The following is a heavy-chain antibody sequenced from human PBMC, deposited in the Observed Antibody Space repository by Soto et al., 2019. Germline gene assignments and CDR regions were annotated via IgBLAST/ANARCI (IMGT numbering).Heavy chain of an antibody. CDR2: IWYDGSNK. D-gene: IGHD4-17*01. J-gene: IGHJ6*02. V-gene: IGHV3-33*01. CDR1: GFTFSSYG. Sequence: QVQLVESGGGVVQPGRSLRLSCAASGFTFSSYGMHWVRQAPGKGLERVAVIWYDGSNKYYADSVKGRFTISRDNSKNTLDLQMNSLRDEDTAVYYCARDRTVTTYYYYDMDVWGRGTTVTVSS. CDR3: ARDRTVTTYYYYDMDV.